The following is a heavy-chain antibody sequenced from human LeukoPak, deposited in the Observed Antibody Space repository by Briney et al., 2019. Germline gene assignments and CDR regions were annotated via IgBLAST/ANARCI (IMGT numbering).Heavy chain of an antibody. V-gene: IGHV3-53*01. CDR3: VRAVHHLFYSDSSGYYGDAFDV. J-gene: IGHJ3*01. CDR2: IYSGGTI. CDR1: GFSVRINY. Sequence: GGPLRLSCAASGFSVRINYMSWVRQAQGKGLEWVSVIYSGGTIRYADSVKGRFTISRDNSRDTLHLQMNSLRVDDTAVYYCVRAVHHLFYSDSSGYYGDAFDVWGQGTVVTVSS. D-gene: IGHD3-22*01.